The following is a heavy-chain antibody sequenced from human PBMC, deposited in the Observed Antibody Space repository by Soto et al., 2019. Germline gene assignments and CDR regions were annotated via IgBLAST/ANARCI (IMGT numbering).Heavy chain of an antibody. D-gene: IGHD5-18*01. CDR1: GGTFSSYA. Sequence: QVQLVQSGAEVKKPGFSVKVSCKASGGTFSSYAISWVRQAPGQGLEWMGGIIPIFGTANYAQKFQGRVTITANESTSTAYMELSSLRSEDTAVYYCARALREYSYGYSHYGYWGQGTLVTVSS. CDR2: IIPIFGTA. J-gene: IGHJ4*02. V-gene: IGHV1-69*12. CDR3: ARALREYSYGYSHYGY.